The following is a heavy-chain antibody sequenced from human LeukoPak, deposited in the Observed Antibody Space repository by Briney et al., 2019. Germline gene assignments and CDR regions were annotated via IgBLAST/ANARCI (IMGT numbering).Heavy chain of an antibody. V-gene: IGHV3-23*01. CDR1: GFTFSSYG. CDR2: ISGSGGST. Sequence: GGSLRLSCAASGFTFSSYGMHWVRQAPGKGLEWVSAISGSGGSTYYADSVKGRFTISRDNSKNTLYLQMNSLRAEDTAVYYCAKDRGTLPVLDYWGQGTLVTVSS. CDR3: AKDRGTLPVLDY. J-gene: IGHJ4*02.